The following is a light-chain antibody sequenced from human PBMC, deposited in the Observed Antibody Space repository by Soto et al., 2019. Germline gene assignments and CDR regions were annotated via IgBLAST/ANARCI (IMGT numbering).Light chain of an antibody. CDR2: AAS. Sequence: DIQMTQSPSSLSASVGDRVTITCRASQSISSSLNWYQQKPGKAPKLLIYAASSLQSGVPSRFSGSGSGTGFTLTISSLQPEYFATYYCQQTYCTPFTFGGGTKVEI. CDR3: QQTYCTPFT. J-gene: IGKJ4*01. V-gene: IGKV1-39*01. CDR1: QSISSS.